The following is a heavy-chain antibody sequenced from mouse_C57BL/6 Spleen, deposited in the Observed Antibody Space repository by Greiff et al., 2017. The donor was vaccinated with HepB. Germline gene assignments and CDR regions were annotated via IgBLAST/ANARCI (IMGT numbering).Heavy chain of an antibody. J-gene: IGHJ2*01. D-gene: IGHD1-1*01. CDR1: GFTFTDYY. Sequence: DVQLVESGGGLVQPGGSLSLSCAASGFTFTDYYMSWVRQPPGKALEWLGFIRNKANGYTTEYSASVKGRFTISRDNSQSILYLQMNALRAEDSATYYCARSLLPSYYFDYWGQGTTLTVSS. CDR3: ARSLLPSYYFDY. CDR2: IRNKANGYTT. V-gene: IGHV7-3*01.